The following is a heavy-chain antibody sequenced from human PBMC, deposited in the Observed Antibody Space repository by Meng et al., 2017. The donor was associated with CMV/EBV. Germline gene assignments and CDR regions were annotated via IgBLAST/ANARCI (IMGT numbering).Heavy chain of an antibody. D-gene: IGHD3-3*01. CDR1: GYSISSGYY. V-gene: IGHV4-38-2*02. CDR2: IYHSGST. CDR3: ARAFYDFWSGYSSFDP. J-gene: IGHJ5*02. Sequence: SETLSLTCTVSGYSISSGYYWGWIRQPPGKGLEWIGSIYHSGSTYYNPSLKSRVTISVDTSKSQFSLKLSSVTAADTAVYYCARAFYDFWSGYSSFDPWGQGTLVTVSS.